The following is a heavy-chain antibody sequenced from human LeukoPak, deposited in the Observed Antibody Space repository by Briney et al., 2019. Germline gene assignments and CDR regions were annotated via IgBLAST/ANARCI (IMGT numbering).Heavy chain of an antibody. CDR3: ATDQSMPAAVDHPIGNYFDP. D-gene: IGHD2-2*01. V-gene: IGHV1-8*01. CDR2: MNPNSGNT. Sequence: GASVKVSCKASGYTFTSYDINWVRQATGQGLEWMGWMNPNSGNTGYAQKFQGRVTMTRNTSISTAYMELSSLRSEDTAVYYCATDQSMPAAVDHPIGNYFDPWGQGTLVTVSS. J-gene: IGHJ5*02. CDR1: GYTFTSYD.